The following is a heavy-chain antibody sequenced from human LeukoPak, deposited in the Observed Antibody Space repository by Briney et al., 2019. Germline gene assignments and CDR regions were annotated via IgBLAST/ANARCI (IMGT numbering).Heavy chain of an antibody. CDR2: INPNSGGT. J-gene: IGHJ3*02. Sequence: ASVKVSCKASGYTFTGYYMHWVRQAPGQGLEWMGWINPNSGGTNYAQKFQGRVTMTRDTSISTAYMELSRLRSDDTAVYYCARGSSGWWGAFDIWGKGTMVTVSS. CDR3: ARGSSGWWGAFDI. D-gene: IGHD6-19*01. V-gene: IGHV1-2*02. CDR1: GYTFTGYY.